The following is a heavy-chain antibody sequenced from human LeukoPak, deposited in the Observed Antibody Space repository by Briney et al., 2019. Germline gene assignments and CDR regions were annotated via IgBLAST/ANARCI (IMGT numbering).Heavy chain of an antibody. D-gene: IGHD3-22*01. V-gene: IGHV3-23*01. CDR3: ARYDSSGYPYFDY. CDR2: TSGSGGST. Sequence: PGGSLRLSCAASGFTVSSNYMSWVRQAPGGRLEWVSSTSGSGGSTYYADSVKGRFTISRDSSKNTLYLQMNSLRAEDTAVYYCARYDSSGYPYFDYWGQGALVTVSS. J-gene: IGHJ4*02. CDR1: GFTVSSNY.